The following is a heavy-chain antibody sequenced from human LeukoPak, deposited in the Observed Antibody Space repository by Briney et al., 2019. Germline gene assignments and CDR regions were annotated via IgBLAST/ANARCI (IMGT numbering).Heavy chain of an antibody. D-gene: IGHD3-10*01. CDR2: IYYSGST. Sequence: PSETLSLTCTVSGGSISSSSYYWGWIRQPPGTGLEWIGSIYYSGSTYYNPSLKSRVTISVDTSKNQFSLKLSSVTAADTAVFYCARHKMVRGIGYYYYMDVWGKGTTVTISS. CDR1: GGSISSSSYY. CDR3: ARHKMVRGIGYYYYMDV. V-gene: IGHV4-39*01. J-gene: IGHJ6*03.